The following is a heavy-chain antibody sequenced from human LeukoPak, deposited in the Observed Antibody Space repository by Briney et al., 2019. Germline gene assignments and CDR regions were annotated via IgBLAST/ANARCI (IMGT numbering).Heavy chain of an antibody. Sequence: SETLSLTCTVSGGSISSSSYYWGWIRQPPGKGLEWIGSIYYSGSTYYNPSLKGRVTISVDTSKNQFSLKLSSVTAADTAVYYCARHIVVVPAAIDYWGQGTLVTVSS. CDR1: GGSISSSSYY. V-gene: IGHV4-39*01. D-gene: IGHD2-2*01. CDR2: IYYSGST. CDR3: ARHIVVVPAAIDY. J-gene: IGHJ4*02.